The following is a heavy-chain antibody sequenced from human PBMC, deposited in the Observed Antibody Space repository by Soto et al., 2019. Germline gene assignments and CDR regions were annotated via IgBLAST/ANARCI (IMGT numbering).Heavy chain of an antibody. CDR2: IYYTGST. Sequence: QVQLQESGPGLVKPSQTLSLTCTVSGGSISSGGYYWSWIRQHPGKGLEWIGYIYYTGSTYYNPSLKSRVTITVDTSKNQFSLKLSSVTAADTAVYYCATLYMVRGVRTFDYWGQGTLVTVSS. J-gene: IGHJ4*02. V-gene: IGHV4-31*03. CDR1: GGSISSGGYY. D-gene: IGHD3-10*01. CDR3: ATLYMVRGVRTFDY.